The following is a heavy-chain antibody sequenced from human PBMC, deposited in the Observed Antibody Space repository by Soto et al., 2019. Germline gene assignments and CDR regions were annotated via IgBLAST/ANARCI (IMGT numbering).Heavy chain of an antibody. D-gene: IGHD3-9*01. V-gene: IGHV3-30*18. J-gene: IGHJ4*02. CDR1: GFTFSTYV. CDR3: AKDLSHYDILTGYYNVPNPFDY. CDR2: ISSDGNNK. Sequence: PGGSLRLSCAASGFTFSTYVMHWVRQAPGKGLEWVAHISSDGNNKYYADSVKGRFTISRDNFKNSLYLQMSSLRADDTAVYYCAKDLSHYDILTGYYNVPNPFDYWSQGTLVTVSS.